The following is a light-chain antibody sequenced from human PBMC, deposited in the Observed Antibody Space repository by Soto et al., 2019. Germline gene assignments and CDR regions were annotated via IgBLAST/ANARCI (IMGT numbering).Light chain of an antibody. CDR1: QSVSSN. Sequence: EIVLTKSPATLSVSPGERATLSCRASQSVSSNLAWYQPKPGQAPRLLIYDASTRATGIPARISVSGSGTEFTLTISSLQSEDFAVYYCQQYNNWRTFGQGTKVDIK. V-gene: IGKV3-15*01. J-gene: IGKJ1*01. CDR3: QQYNNWRT. CDR2: DAS.